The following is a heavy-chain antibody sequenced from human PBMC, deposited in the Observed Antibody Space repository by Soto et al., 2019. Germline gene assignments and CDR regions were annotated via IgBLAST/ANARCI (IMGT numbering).Heavy chain of an antibody. J-gene: IGHJ4*02. CDR3: GRVRIVGAREIDF. D-gene: IGHD1-26*01. CDR2: ISGYNGDI. Sequence: QVHLVQSGGEVKKPGASVKVSCKASGYTFNRHGITWVRQAPGQGLEWMGWISGYNGDINYEQKFQGRVTWSSDTLTSTVYLELKSLRFDDTAVYSCGRVRIVGAREIDFWGQGTLVTVSS. V-gene: IGHV1-18*04. CDR1: GYTFNRHG.